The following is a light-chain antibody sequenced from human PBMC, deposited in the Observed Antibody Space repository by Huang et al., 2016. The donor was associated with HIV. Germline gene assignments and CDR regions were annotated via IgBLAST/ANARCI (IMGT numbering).Light chain of an antibody. CDR3: MHAIESPRT. CDR1: QSLLNSNGYNY. Sequence: DIVMTQSPLSLSVTPGEPASISCRSSQSLLNSNGYNYLDWYFQKPGQSPQLLIYLGSNRASGVPDRFSGSGAGTDFTLKSSRVEAEDVGVYYCMHAIESPRTCGQGTKVDIK. J-gene: IGKJ1*01. V-gene: IGKV2-28*01. CDR2: LGS.